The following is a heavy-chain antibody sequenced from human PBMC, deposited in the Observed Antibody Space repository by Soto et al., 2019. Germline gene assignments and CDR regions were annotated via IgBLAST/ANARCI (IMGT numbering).Heavy chain of an antibody. CDR2: ISSSGSTI. CDR3: ARPYYYDSSGYPLGAFDI. J-gene: IGHJ3*02. CDR1: GFTFSDYY. D-gene: IGHD3-22*01. V-gene: IGHV3-11*01. Sequence: LRLSCAASGFTFSDYYMSWIRQAPGKGLEWVSYISSSGSTIYYADSVKGRFTISRDNAKNSLYLQMNSLRAEDTAVYYCARPYYYDSSGYPLGAFDIWGQGTMVTV.